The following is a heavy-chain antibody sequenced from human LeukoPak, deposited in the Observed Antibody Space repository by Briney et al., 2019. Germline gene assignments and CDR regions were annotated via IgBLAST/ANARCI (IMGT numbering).Heavy chain of an antibody. V-gene: IGHV1-8*01. D-gene: IGHD6-6*01. Sequence: ASVKVSCNASGYTFTSYDINWVRQATGQGLEWMGWMNTNSGNTGYAQKFQGRVTMTRNTSISTDYMELSSLRSEDTAVYNCARFVGQLALYYYYYMDVWGKGTTVTVSS. J-gene: IGHJ6*03. CDR1: GYTFTSYD. CDR3: ARFVGQLALYYYYYMDV. CDR2: MNTNSGNT.